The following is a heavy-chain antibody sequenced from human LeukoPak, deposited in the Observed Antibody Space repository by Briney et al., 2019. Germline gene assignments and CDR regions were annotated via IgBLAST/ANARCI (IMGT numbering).Heavy chain of an antibody. J-gene: IGHJ5*02. CDR1: GFTFSYFS. CDR2: ISSSSSYI. Sequence: PGGSLRLSCAASGFTFSYFSMNWVRQAPGKGLEWVLSISSSSSYIYYADSVKGRFTISRDNAKNTLNLQMNSLRAEDTAVYYCARDLGQYYDTSDNWFDPWGQGTLVTVSS. CDR3: ARDLGQYYDTSDNWFDP. V-gene: IGHV3-21*01. D-gene: IGHD3-22*01.